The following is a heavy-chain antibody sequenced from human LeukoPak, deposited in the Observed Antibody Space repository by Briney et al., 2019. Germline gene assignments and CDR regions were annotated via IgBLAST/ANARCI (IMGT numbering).Heavy chain of an antibody. Sequence: PGGSLRLSCAASGXTFSVAAMTWVRQAPGKGLECVSLIGASGESTYYADSVKGRFTISRDNSKNTLSLQMNSLRVEDTAMYFCAKDIQLSTWGLGTMVTVSS. CDR2: IGASGEST. CDR3: AKDIQLST. V-gene: IGHV3-23*01. J-gene: IGHJ3*01. CDR1: GXTFSVAA. D-gene: IGHD5-24*01.